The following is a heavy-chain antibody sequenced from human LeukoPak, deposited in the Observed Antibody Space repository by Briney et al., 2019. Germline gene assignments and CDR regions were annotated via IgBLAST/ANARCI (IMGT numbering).Heavy chain of an antibody. CDR3: AKELLRFLEWLTPDYYYYGMDV. D-gene: IGHD3-3*01. J-gene: IGHJ6*02. Sequence: GGSLRLSCAASGFTFSSYSMNWVRQAPGKGLEWVSSISSSSSYIYYADSVKGRFTISRDNSKNTLYLQMNSLRAEDTAVYYCAKELLRFLEWLTPDYYYYGMDVWGQGTTVTVSS. V-gene: IGHV3-21*04. CDR2: ISSSSSYI. CDR1: GFTFSSYS.